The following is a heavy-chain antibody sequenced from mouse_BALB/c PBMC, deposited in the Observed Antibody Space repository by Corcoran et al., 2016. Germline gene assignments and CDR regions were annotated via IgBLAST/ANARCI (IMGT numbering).Heavy chain of an antibody. CDR2: IDPANDNT. V-gene: IGHV14-3*02. CDR1: GFNIKDTY. J-gene: IGHJ1*01. CDR3: ARWDWYCDV. Sequence: EVQLQQSGAELVKPGASVKLSCTASGFNIKDTYMHWVKQRPEQGLEWIGRIDPANDNTKYDPKFQGKATITADTSSNTAYLQLSSLTSEDTAVYYCARWDWYCDVWGAGTTVTVSS.